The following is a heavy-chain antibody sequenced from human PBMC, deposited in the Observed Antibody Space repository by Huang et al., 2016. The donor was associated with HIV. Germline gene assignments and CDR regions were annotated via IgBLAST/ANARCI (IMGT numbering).Heavy chain of an antibody. Sequence: QVQLVQSGAEVKKPGASVKVSCKASGYTFTSYDINWVRQATGQGLEWMGWMNPNSGNTGYAQKFQGRVTMTRKTSISTAYMELSSLRSEDTAVYYCARGLYYYDSSGYTHDAFDIWGQGTMVTVSS. CDR2: MNPNSGNT. CDR1: GYTFTSYD. J-gene: IGHJ3*02. CDR3: ARGLYYYDSSGYTHDAFDI. V-gene: IGHV1-8*01. D-gene: IGHD3-22*01.